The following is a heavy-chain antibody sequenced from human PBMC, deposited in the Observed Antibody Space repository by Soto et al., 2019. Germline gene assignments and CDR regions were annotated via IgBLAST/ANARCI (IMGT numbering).Heavy chain of an antibody. J-gene: IGHJ4*02. D-gene: IGHD4-17*01. CDR2: ISSSSSTI. CDR3: ARVPSMTTVTVYFDY. CDR1: GFTFSSYS. V-gene: IGHV3-48*02. Sequence: GGSLRLSYAASGFTFSSYSMNWVRQAPGKGLELVSYISSSSSTIYYADSVKGRFTISRDNAKNSLYLQMNSLRDEDTAVYYCARVPSMTTVTVYFDYWGQGTLVTVSS.